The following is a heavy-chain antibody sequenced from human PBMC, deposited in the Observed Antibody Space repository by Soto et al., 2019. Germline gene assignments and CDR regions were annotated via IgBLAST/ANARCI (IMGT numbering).Heavy chain of an antibody. Sequence: QVQLQESGPGLVKPSETLSLICTVSNDSITNYYWNWIRQPPGKGLEWIGYLSHTGITNYNPSLRGRVTISGDTSKNQFSLRLSSVTAADTATYYCARESEMVLSDLYYFDCWGRGTRVTVSS. J-gene: IGHJ4*02. D-gene: IGHD2-8*01. CDR3: ARESEMVLSDLYYFDC. CDR2: LSHTGIT. V-gene: IGHV4-59*01. CDR1: NDSITNYY.